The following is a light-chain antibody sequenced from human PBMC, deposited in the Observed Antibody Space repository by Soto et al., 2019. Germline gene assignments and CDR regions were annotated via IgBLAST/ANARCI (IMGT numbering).Light chain of an antibody. CDR2: ESD. CDR3: VSWDSSLITVV. V-gene: IGLV1-51*02. J-gene: IGLJ2*01. CDR1: PSNIGKNF. Sequence: QSVLTQPPSVSAAPVQKVTISCSGSPSNIGKNFVSWYQQLPGTAPKLLIYESDKRPSGIPDRFSGSESGTSATLAITGLQTGDEADYYCVSWDSSLITVVFGGGTKRTVL.